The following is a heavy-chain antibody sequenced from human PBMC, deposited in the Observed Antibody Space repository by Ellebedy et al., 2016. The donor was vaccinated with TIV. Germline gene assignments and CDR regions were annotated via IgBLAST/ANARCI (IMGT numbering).Heavy chain of an antibody. V-gene: IGHV3-7*01. CDR1: GFTFSSYW. J-gene: IGHJ4*02. CDR3: ARGVTTATYDY. Sequence: PGGSLRLSCPASGFTFSSYWMSWLRQAPGKGLEWVANITLDGSEKFYMDSVKGRFTISRENARNSLYLKMKSLRVEDTAVYYCARGVTTATYDYWGQGTLVTVSS. CDR2: ITLDGSEK. D-gene: IGHD4-17*01.